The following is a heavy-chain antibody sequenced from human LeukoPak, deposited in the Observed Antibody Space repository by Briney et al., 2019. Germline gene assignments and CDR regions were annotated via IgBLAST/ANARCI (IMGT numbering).Heavy chain of an antibody. J-gene: IGHJ4*02. CDR2: INHSGST. CDR1: GGSISSSNW. D-gene: IGHD3-16*01. V-gene: IGHV4-4*02. Sequence: SETLSLTCAVSGGSISSSNWWSWVRQPPGKGLEWIGEINHSGSTNYNPSLKSRVTISVDTSKNQLSLKLSSVTAADTAVYYCARERYRSSLGIDYWGQGTLVTVSS. CDR3: ARERYRSSLGIDY.